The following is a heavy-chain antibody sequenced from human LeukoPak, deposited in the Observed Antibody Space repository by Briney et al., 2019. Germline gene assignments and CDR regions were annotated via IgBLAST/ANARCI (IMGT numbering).Heavy chain of an antibody. D-gene: IGHD3-10*01. J-gene: IGHJ4*02. Sequence: PSETLSLTCTVSGGSISSSSYYWGWICQPPGKGLEWIGSIYYSGSIYYNPSLKSRVTISVDTSKNQFSLKLSSVTAADTAVYYCARHFFPSDSGSFRTPFDYWGQGALVTVSS. V-gene: IGHV4-39*01. CDR2: IYYSGSI. CDR3: ARHFFPSDSGSFRTPFDY. CDR1: GGSISSSSYY.